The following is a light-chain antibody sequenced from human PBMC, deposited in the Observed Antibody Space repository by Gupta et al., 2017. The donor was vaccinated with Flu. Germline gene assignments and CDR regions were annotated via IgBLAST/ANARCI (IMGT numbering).Light chain of an antibody. V-gene: IGLV1-44*01. CDR3: AARDDSRSGGI. Sequence: RLSISCSGSGTNIGSNTVSWYQQRAVTAPKVLIYNDNQRPSGVPDRFSASKSGTSASLAVSGLQAEGEADYYCAARDDSRSGGIFGGGTKLTVL. CDR1: GTNIGSNT. J-gene: IGLJ2*01. CDR2: NDN.